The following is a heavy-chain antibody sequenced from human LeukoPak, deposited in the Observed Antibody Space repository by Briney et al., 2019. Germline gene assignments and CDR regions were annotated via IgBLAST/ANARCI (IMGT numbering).Heavy chain of an antibody. Sequence: SETLSLTCTVSGGSISGYYWSWIRQPAGKGLEWIGRIFPGGSTNYNSSLKSRVTMSLDTSKNQFSLKLSSVTAADTAVFYCARLPPTESSGWGRPFDYWGQGTLVTFS. J-gene: IGHJ4*02. V-gene: IGHV4-4*07. CDR1: GGSISGYY. CDR3: ARLPPTESSGWGRPFDY. CDR2: IFPGGST. D-gene: IGHD6-19*01.